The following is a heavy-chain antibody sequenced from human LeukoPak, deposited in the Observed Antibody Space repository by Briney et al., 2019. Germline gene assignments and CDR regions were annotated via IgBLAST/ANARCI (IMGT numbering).Heavy chain of an antibody. D-gene: IGHD6-13*01. CDR3: ARKGVAAARHNWFDP. CDR2: INHSGST. V-gene: IGHV4-34*01. Sequence: SETLSLTCAVYGCSFSGYYWSWIPQPPGNGREWIGEINHSGSTNANPSLKSRVTISVDTSKNQFSLKLSSVTAADTAVYYCARKGVAAARHNWFDPWGQGTLVTVSS. J-gene: IGHJ5*02. CDR1: GCSFSGYY.